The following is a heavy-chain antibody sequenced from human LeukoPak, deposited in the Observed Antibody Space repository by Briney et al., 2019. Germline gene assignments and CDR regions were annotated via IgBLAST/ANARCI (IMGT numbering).Heavy chain of an antibody. D-gene: IGHD3-10*01. Sequence: GGSLRLSCAASGFAFSSYEMTSVRQAPGKGLEWVSYISRRGGTIYYADSVKGRFTISRDNAKNSLYLQMNGLRAEDTAVYYCARDFRGVSPLDYWGQGTLVTVSS. CDR2: ISRRGGTI. CDR1: GFAFSSYE. V-gene: IGHV3-48*03. J-gene: IGHJ4*02. CDR3: ARDFRGVSPLDY.